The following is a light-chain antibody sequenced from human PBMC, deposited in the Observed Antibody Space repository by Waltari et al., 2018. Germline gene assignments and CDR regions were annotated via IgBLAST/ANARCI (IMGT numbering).Light chain of an antibody. CDR1: QSISTN. Sequence: IVMTQSPATLSVSPGERATLSCRASQSISTNLAWFQEKPGQAPRLLIYGASTRATGVPARFSGSGSGTYFTLVISSLRSEDFATYYCQQFDNLVYTFGQGTKLEIK. CDR3: QQFDNLVYT. V-gene: IGKV3-15*01. J-gene: IGKJ2*01. CDR2: GAS.